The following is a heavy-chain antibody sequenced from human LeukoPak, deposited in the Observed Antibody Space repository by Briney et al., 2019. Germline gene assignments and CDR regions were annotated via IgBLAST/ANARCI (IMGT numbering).Heavy chain of an antibody. J-gene: IGHJ2*01. V-gene: IGHV4-31*03. D-gene: IGHD3-10*01. CDR1: GGSISSGGYY. Sequence: SQTLSLTCTVSGGSISSGGYYWSWIRQHPGKGLEWIGYICYSGSTYYNPSLKSRVTISVDTSKNQFSLKLSSVTAADTAVYYCARDWEEYYGSGSYWYFDLWGRGTLVTVSS. CDR3: ARDWEEYYGSGSYWYFDL. CDR2: ICYSGST.